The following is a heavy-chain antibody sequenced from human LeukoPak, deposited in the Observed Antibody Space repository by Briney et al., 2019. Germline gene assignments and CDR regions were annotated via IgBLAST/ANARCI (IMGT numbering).Heavy chain of an antibody. V-gene: IGHV1-2*02. Sequence: ASVKVSCKASGYTFTGYYMHWVRQAPGQGLEWMGWINPNSGGTNYAQKLQGRVTMTTDTSTSTAYMELRSLRSDDTAVYYCARDWAPLGNWFDPWGQGTLVTVSS. D-gene: IGHD3-16*01. CDR1: GYTFTGYY. J-gene: IGHJ5*02. CDR3: ARDWAPLGNWFDP. CDR2: INPNSGGT.